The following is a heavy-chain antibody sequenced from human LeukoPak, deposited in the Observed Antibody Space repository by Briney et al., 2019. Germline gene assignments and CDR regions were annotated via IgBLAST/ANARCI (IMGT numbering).Heavy chain of an antibody. Sequence: GESLRISCKGSGYSFTTYWLSWVRQMHGKGLEWMGRIDPSDLYTTYSPSFQGYVTISADKSITTAYLQWSSLKASDSAMYYCARHGCSGGKCYNDFDYWGQGTLVTASS. CDR1: GYSFTTYW. V-gene: IGHV5-10-1*01. CDR3: ARHGCSGGKCYNDFDY. J-gene: IGHJ4*02. D-gene: IGHD2-15*01. CDR2: IDPSDLYT.